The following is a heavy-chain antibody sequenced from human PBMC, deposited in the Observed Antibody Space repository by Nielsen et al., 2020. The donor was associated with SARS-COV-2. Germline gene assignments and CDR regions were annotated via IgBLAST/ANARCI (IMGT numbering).Heavy chain of an antibody. V-gene: IGHV3-23*01. J-gene: IGHJ4*02. CDR3: AKDRRWELHPHDY. CDR1: GFNFSSYA. Sequence: GESLKISCAASGFNFSSYAMSWVRQAPGKGLEWVSAISGSGGSTYYADSVKGRFTISRDNSKNTLYLQMNSLRAEDTAVYYCAKDRRWELHPHDYWGQGTLVTVSS. CDR2: ISGSGGST. D-gene: IGHD1-26*01.